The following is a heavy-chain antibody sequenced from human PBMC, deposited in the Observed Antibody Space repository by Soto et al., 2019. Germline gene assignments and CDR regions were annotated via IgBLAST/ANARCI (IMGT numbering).Heavy chain of an antibody. CDR3: ARDTSSSSWIDY. CDR2: ISAYNGNT. CDR1: GYTFTMYP. J-gene: IGHJ4*02. V-gene: IGHV1-18*01. D-gene: IGHD6-13*01. Sequence: VSVNVYCKAAGYTFTMYPMHWVRQAPGQRLEWMGWISAYNGNTNYAQKLQGRVTMTTDTSTSTAYMELRSLRSDDTAVYYCARDTSSSSWIDYWGQGTLVTVSS.